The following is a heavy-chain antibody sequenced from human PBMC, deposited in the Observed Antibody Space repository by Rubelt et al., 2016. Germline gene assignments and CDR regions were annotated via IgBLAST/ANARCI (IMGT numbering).Heavy chain of an antibody. D-gene: IGHD3-3*01. CDR3: AKVTIFGDHFDY. V-gene: IGHV3-30*02. CDR2: IRNDGSNE. J-gene: IGHJ4*02. Sequence: GGGVAQPGGSLRLSCAASGFTFSSYGMHWVRQAPGKGREWVAFIRNDGSNEYYADSVKGRFTISRDNSKNTLYLQMNSLRAEDTAVYYCAKVTIFGDHFDYWGQGTLVTVAS. CDR1: GFTFSSYG.